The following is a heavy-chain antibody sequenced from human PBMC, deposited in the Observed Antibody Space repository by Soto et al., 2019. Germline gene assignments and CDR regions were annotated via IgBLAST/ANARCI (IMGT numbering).Heavy chain of an antibody. CDR1: GYSFSGYW. J-gene: IGHJ4*02. CDR2: IDPSDSQT. D-gene: IGHD5-18*01. Sequence: PGASLKISCKGSGYSFSGYWITWVRQKPGKGLEWMGRIDPSDSQTYYSPSFRGHVTISVTKSITTVFLQWSSLRASDTAMYYCARQIYGSDTGPNFQYYFDSWGQGTPVTVSS. CDR3: ARQIYGSDTGPNFQYYFDS. V-gene: IGHV5-10-1*01.